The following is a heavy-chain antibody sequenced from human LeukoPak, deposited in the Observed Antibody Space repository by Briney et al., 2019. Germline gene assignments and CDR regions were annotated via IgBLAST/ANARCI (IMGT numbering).Heavy chain of an antibody. J-gene: IGHJ5*02. CDR2: INPGNGNT. CDR1: GYTFTRYA. CDR3: ARDAGSGWNWFDP. D-gene: IGHD6-19*01. V-gene: IGHV1-3*01. Sequence: ASVKVSCKASGYTFTRYAIHWVRQAPGRGLEWMAWINPGNGNTKYSQELQGRLTVTEDTSASTAYMELSSLRPEDTAVYYCARDAGSGWNWFDPWGQGTLVTVSS.